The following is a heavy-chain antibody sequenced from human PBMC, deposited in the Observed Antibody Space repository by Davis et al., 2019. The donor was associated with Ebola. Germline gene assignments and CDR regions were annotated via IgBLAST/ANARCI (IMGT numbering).Heavy chain of an antibody. V-gene: IGHV3-23*01. CDR2: ISGSGGST. CDR3: AKRKYSSSWYVDSGMDV. CDR1: GFTFDDYA. D-gene: IGHD6-13*01. Sequence: GESLKISCAASGFTFDDYAMHWVRQAPGKGLEWVSAISGSGGSTYYADSVKGRFTISRDNSKNTLYLQMNSLRAEDTAVYYCAKRKYSSSWYVDSGMDVWGQGTTVTVSS. J-gene: IGHJ6*02.